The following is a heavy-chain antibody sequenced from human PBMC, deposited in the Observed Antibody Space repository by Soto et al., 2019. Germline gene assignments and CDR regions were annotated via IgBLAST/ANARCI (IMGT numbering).Heavy chain of an antibody. CDR2: IYDSGIT. V-gene: IGHV4-59*01. CDR3: ARTYDSNGYANEFDS. Sequence: QVQLQESGPGLVKPSETLSLTCNVSGRSINSYYWSWVRQPPGKGLEWIGYIYDSGITSYNPSLKRRVTMSADTSKNQFSLKLTSVTGADTAVYYCARTYDSNGYANEFDSWGQGILVTVSS. CDR1: GRSINSYY. D-gene: IGHD3-22*01. J-gene: IGHJ4*02.